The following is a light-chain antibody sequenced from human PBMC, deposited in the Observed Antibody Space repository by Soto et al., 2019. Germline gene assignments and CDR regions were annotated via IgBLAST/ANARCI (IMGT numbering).Light chain of an antibody. CDR3: SSYTSSSTYV. V-gene: IGLV2-14*01. CDR1: SSDVGNYNY. J-gene: IGLJ1*01. Sequence: QSVLAQPASVSGSPGQSITISCTGTSSDVGNYNYVSWYQLHPGKAPKLMISEVNNRPSGVSNRFSGSKSGNTASLTISGLQAEDEADYYCSSYTSSSTYVFGTGTKVTVL. CDR2: EVN.